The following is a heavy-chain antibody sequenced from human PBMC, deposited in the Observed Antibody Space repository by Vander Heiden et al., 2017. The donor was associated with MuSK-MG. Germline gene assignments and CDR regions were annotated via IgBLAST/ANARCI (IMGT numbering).Heavy chain of an antibody. CDR2: INPSGGST. V-gene: IGHV1-46*03. CDR3: ASGGELPKGYYYYGMDV. D-gene: IGHD1-26*01. Sequence: QVQLVQSGAEVKKPGASVKVSCKASGSTVTSYYMHWVRQAPGQGLEWMGIINPSGGSTSYAQKFQGRVTMTRDTSTSTVYMELSSLRSEDTAVYYCASGGELPKGYYYYGMDVWGQGTTVTVSS. J-gene: IGHJ6*02. CDR1: GSTVTSYY.